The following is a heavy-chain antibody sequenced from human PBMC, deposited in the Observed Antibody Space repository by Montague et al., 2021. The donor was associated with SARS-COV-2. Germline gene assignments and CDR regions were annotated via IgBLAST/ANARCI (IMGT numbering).Heavy chain of an antibody. V-gene: IGHV4-59*11. CDR3: ARAVSVRRAVNWLDP. CDR1: GGSTSDHY. CDR2: IYYSGGI. J-gene: IGHJ5*02. Sequence: SETLSLTCTVSGGSTSDHYWAWIRQPPGKGLEWLAYIYYSGGINSNASLKSRVSMSVDTSKNQFSLKLTSVTAADTAVYYCARAVSVRRAVNWLDPWGQGTLVTVSS. D-gene: IGHD3-10*01.